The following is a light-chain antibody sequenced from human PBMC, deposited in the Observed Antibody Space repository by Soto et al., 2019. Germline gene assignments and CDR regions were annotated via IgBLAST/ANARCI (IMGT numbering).Light chain of an antibody. V-gene: IGLV2-14*03. CDR3: SSYTRSSTHV. Sequence: QSVLTQPASVSGSPGDSIAISRTGTSSDVGGYDYVSWYQQQPGKAPKLVISDVSNRPSRVSNRFSRSKSGNTASLPISRPQAEDEAGYYCSSYTRSSTHVFGTGTKVTV. J-gene: IGLJ1*01. CDR1: SSDVGGYDY. CDR2: DVS.